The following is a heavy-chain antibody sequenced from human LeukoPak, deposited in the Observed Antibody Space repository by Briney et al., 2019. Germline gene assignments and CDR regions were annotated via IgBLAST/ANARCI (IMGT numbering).Heavy chain of an antibody. Sequence: SETLSLTCTVSGGSISSYYWSWIRQPPGKGLEWIGYTYYSGSTNYNPSLKSRVTISVDTSKNQFSLKLSSVTAADTAVYYCARVTGWFGELSLFDYWGQGTLVTVSS. CDR2: TYYSGST. D-gene: IGHD3-10*01. V-gene: IGHV4-59*01. CDR3: ARVTGWFGELSLFDY. CDR1: GGSISSYY. J-gene: IGHJ4*02.